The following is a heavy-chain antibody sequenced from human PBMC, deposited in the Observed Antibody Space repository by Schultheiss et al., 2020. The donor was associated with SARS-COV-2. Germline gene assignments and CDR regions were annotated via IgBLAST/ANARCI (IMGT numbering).Heavy chain of an antibody. V-gene: IGHV3-48*04. J-gene: IGHJ4*02. CDR1: GFTFSSYS. Sequence: GESLKISCAASGFTFSSYSMNWVRQAPGKGLEWVSYITSGSTIYYADSVKGRFNISRDNAKNSLYLQMNSLSAEDTAVYYCARRTYYNISDYWGQGTLVTVSS. CDR3: ARRTYYNISDY. CDR2: ITSGSTI. D-gene: IGHD3-9*01.